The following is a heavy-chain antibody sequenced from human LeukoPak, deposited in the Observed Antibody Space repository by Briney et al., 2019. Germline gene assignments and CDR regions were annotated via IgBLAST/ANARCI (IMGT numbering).Heavy chain of an antibody. CDR2: ISSSSSTI. J-gene: IGHJ3*02. V-gene: IGHV3-48*04. CDR1: GFTFISYS. Sequence: GGSLRLSCAASGFTFISYSMNWVRQAPGKGLEWVSYISSSSSTIYYADSVKGRFTISRDNAKNSLYLEMNSLRAEDTAVYYCASRSYYERSGARPIIWGQGTMVTVSS. CDR3: ASRSYYERSGARPII. D-gene: IGHD3-22*01.